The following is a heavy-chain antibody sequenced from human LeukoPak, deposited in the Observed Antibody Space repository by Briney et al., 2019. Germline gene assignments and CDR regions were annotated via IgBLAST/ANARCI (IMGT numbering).Heavy chain of an antibody. Sequence: ASVKVSCKASGYTFTGYYMHWVRQAPGQGLEWMGWINTNTGNPTYAQGFTGRFVFSLDTSVSTAYLQISSLKAEDTAVYYCARILHHELVINNYYFDYWGQGTLVTVSS. CDR3: ARILHHELVINNYYFDY. CDR1: GYTFTGYY. J-gene: IGHJ4*02. D-gene: IGHD3-22*01. V-gene: IGHV7-4-1*02. CDR2: INTNTGNP.